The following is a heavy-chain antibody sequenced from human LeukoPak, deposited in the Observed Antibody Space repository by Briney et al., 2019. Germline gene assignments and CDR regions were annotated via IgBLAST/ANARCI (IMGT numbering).Heavy chain of an antibody. CDR1: GYTFTRYY. CDR2: INPNSGGT. J-gene: IGHJ4*02. D-gene: IGHD3-22*01. Sequence: ASVKVFCKASGYTFTRYYMHWVRQAPGQGLEWMGCINPNSGGTNYAQKFQGRVTRTRDTSISSAYMELSSLRSDDTDEYYCARDLNYYDSSGYYPDWGQGTLVTVSS. CDR3: ARDLNYYDSSGYYPD. V-gene: IGHV1-2*01.